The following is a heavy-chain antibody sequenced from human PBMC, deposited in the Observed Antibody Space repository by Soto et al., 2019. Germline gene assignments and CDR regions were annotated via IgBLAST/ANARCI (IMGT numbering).Heavy chain of an antibody. J-gene: IGHJ4*02. D-gene: IGHD3-22*01. CDR2: ISSAGDRP. Sequence: GASLKISCVASGCTFGTYSMTWVRQAQGRGLEWLSSISSAGDRPYYTDSVKGRFTISRDNPKTTLYLQMNSLRAEDTGVYYCVGYHYESGGYYGFDLWGLGTLVTVSS. V-gene: IGHV3-23*01. CDR1: GCTFGTYS. CDR3: VGYHYESGGYYGFDL.